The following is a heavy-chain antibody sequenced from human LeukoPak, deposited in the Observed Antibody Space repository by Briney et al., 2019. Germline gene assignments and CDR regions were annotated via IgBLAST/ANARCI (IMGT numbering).Heavy chain of an antibody. CDR1: GFTFSSYW. CDR2: IKNDGSEK. CDR3: ATADWFSFDF. D-gene: IGHD3-9*01. Sequence: GGSLRLSCAASGFTFSSYWMSWARQAPGKGLEWVATIKNDGSEKNYVDSVKGRFTISRDNAKNSLYLQMSGLRVEDTAVYFCATADWFSFDFWGQGTLVTVSS. J-gene: IGHJ4*02. V-gene: IGHV3-7*04.